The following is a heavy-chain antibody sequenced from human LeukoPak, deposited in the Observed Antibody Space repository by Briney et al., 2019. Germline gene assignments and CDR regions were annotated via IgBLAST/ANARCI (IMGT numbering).Heavy chain of an antibody. V-gene: IGHV1-69*13. D-gene: IGHD3-10*01. J-gene: IGHJ3*02. CDR2: IIPIFGTT. CDR1: GGTFSSYA. Sequence: SVKVSCKASGGTFSSYAISWVRQAPGQGLEWMGGIIPIFGTTNYAQKLQGRVTITADESTSTAYMELSSLRSEDTAVYYCAREGYYYGSGTAFDIWGQGTMVTVSS. CDR3: AREGYYYGSGTAFDI.